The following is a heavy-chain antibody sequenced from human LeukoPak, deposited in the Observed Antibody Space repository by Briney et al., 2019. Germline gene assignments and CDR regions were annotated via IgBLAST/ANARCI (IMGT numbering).Heavy chain of an antibody. J-gene: IGHJ5*02. CDR2: IYYSGST. CDR1: GGSISSSSYY. Sequence: PSETLSLTCTVSGGSISSSSYYWGWIRQPPGTGLEWIGSIYYSGSTYYNPSLKSRVTISVDTSKNQFSLKLSSVTAADTAVYYCARDRLYYYDRYQTNWFDPWGQGTLVTVSS. CDR3: ARDRLYYYDRYQTNWFDP. D-gene: IGHD3-22*01. V-gene: IGHV4-39*07.